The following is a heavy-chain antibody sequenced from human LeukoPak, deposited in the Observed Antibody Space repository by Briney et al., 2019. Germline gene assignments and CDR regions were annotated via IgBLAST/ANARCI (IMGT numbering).Heavy chain of an antibody. CDR2: ISSSGSTI. V-gene: IGHV3-11*04. CDR1: GFTLSDYY. D-gene: IGHD4-17*01. CDR3: ARGARDYGDYYYYYYYMDV. J-gene: IGHJ6*03. Sequence: GGSLRLSCAASGFTLSDYYMSWIRQAAGKGLEWVSYISSSGSTIYYADSVKVRFTISRDNAKNSLYLQMNSLRAEDTAVYYCARGARDYGDYYYYYYYMDVWGKGTTVTVSS.